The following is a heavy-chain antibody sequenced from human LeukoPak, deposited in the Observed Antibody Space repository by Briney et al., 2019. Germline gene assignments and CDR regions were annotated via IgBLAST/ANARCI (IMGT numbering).Heavy chain of an antibody. V-gene: IGHV3-23*01. J-gene: IGHJ6*02. CDR3: ARVLLWFGELLRSGMDV. CDR2: ISGSGGST. D-gene: IGHD3-10*01. Sequence: GGSLRLSCAASGFTFSSYAMSWVRQAPGKGLEWVSAISGSGGSTYYADSVKGRFTISRDNSKNTLDLQMNSLRAEDTAVYYCARVLLWFGELLRSGMDVWGQGTTVTVSS. CDR1: GFTFSSYA.